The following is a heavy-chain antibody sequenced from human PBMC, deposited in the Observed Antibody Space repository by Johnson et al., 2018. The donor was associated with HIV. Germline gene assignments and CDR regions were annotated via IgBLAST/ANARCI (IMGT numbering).Heavy chain of an antibody. CDR1: GFTFSSYA. V-gene: IGHV3-33*01. CDR3: AREGLKQLERGDGDAFDI. CDR2: IWYDGSNK. Sequence: QVQLVESGGGVVQPGRSLRLSCAASGFTFSSYAMHWVRQAPGKGLEWVAVIWYDGSNKYYADSVKGRFTISRDNAKNSLFLQMNSLRAEDTALYYCAREGLKQLERGDGDAFDIWGQGTMVTVSS. D-gene: IGHD6-6*01. J-gene: IGHJ3*02.